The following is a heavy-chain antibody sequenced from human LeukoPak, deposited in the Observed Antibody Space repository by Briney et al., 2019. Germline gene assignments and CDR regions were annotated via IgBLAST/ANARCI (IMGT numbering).Heavy chain of an antibody. Sequence: EASVKVSCKVSGYTLTELSMHWVRQAPGKGLEWMGGFDPEDGETIYAQKFQGRVTTTEDTSTDTAYMELSSLRSEDTAVYYCATVREYCSGGSCSRWFDPWGQGTLVTVSS. CDR3: ATVREYCSGGSCSRWFDP. V-gene: IGHV1-24*01. D-gene: IGHD2-15*01. CDR1: GYTLTELS. J-gene: IGHJ5*02. CDR2: FDPEDGET.